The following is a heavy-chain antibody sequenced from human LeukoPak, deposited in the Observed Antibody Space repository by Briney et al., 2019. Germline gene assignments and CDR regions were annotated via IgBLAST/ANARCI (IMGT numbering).Heavy chain of an antibody. CDR1: GFTFSSYS. D-gene: IGHD5-18*01. J-gene: IGHJ6*02. CDR3: ARSGDVDTAMVRLFYYYGMDV. V-gene: IGHV3-48*01. CDR2: ISSSSSTI. Sequence: GGSLRLSCAASGFTFSSYSMTWVRQAPGKGLEWVSYISSSSSTIYYADSVKGRFTISRDNAKNSLYLQMNSLRAEDTAVYYCARSGDVDTAMVRLFYYYGMDVWGQGTTVTVSS.